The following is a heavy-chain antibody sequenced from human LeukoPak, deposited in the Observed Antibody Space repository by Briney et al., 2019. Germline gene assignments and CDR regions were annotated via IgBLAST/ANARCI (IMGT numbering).Heavy chain of an antibody. CDR1: GGSISSSSYY. Sequence: SETLSLTCTVSGGSISSSSYYWGWIRQPPGKGLEWMGSIYYSGSTYYNPSLKSRVTISVDTSKNQFSLKLSSVTAADTAVYYCARPIVVVVAATGPGDAFDIWGQGTMVTVSS. CDR3: ARPIVVVVAATGPGDAFDI. V-gene: IGHV4-39*01. CDR2: IYYSGST. J-gene: IGHJ3*02. D-gene: IGHD2-15*01.